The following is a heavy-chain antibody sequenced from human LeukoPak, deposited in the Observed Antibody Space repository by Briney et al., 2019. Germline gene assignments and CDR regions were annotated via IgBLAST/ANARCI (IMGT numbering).Heavy chain of an antibody. CDR3: ARVGTYGSGSYLSWLDY. D-gene: IGHD3-10*01. CDR1: GGSISSYY. J-gene: IGHJ4*02. CDR2: IYYSGST. V-gene: IGHV4-59*01. Sequence: SETLSLTCAVSGGSISSYYWSWIRQPPGKGLEWIGYIYYSGSTNYNPSLKSRVTISVDTSKNQFSLKLSSVTAADTTVYYCARVGTYGSGSYLSWLDYWGQGTLVTVSS.